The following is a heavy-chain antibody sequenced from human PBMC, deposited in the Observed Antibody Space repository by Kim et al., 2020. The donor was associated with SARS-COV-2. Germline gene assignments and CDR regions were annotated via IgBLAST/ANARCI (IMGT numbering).Heavy chain of an antibody. D-gene: IGHD3-3*01. CDR2: IYHSGST. V-gene: IGHV4-30-2*01. J-gene: IGHJ4*02. CDR1: GGSISSGGYS. Sequence: SETLSLTCAVSGGSISSGGYSWSWIRQPPWKGLEWIGYIYHSGSTYYNPSLKSRVTISVDRSKNQFSLKLSSVTAADTAVYYCARGVTMDGGYYFDYWGQGTLVTVSS. CDR3: ARGVTMDGGYYFDY.